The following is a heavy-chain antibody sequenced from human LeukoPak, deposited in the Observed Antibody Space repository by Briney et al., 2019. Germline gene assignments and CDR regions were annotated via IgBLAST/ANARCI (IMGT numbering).Heavy chain of an antibody. Sequence: GGSLRLSCAASGFTFNSYAMSWVRQAPGKGLEWVSTISGSGDSTYYADSVKGRFTISRDDSKNTLYLQMNSLRAEDTAVYYCAKRLTMVTGYHFDYWGQGTLVTVSS. CDR1: GFTFNSYA. CDR2: ISGSGDST. V-gene: IGHV3-23*01. D-gene: IGHD3-10*01. J-gene: IGHJ4*02. CDR3: AKRLTMVTGYHFDY.